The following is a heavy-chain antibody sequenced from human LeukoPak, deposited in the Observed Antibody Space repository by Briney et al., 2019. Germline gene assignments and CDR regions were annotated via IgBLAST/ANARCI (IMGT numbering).Heavy chain of an antibody. V-gene: IGHV3-48*04. CDR1: GFTFSSCS. CDR3: AKDHGIKVAPFDAFDI. CDR2: ISSSSSTI. J-gene: IGHJ3*02. D-gene: IGHD2-15*01. Sequence: GGSLRLSCAASGFTFSSCSMNWVRQAPGKGLEWVSYISSSSSTIYYADSVKGRFTISRDNAKNSLYLQMNSLRAEDTAVYYCAKDHGIKVAPFDAFDIWGQGTMVTVSS.